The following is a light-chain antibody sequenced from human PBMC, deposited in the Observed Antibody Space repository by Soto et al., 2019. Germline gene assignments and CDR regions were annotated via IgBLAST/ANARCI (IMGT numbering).Light chain of an antibody. CDR2: EVN. Sequence: QSALTQPPSASGSPGQSVTISCTGTSSDVGAYNYVSWYQQHPGKAPKLMIYEVNKRPSGVPDRFSGSKSGNTASLTVSGLQAEDEAAYYCSSYASSNHYVFGGGTKLTVL. J-gene: IGLJ2*01. CDR3: SSYASSNHYV. V-gene: IGLV2-8*01. CDR1: SSDVGAYNY.